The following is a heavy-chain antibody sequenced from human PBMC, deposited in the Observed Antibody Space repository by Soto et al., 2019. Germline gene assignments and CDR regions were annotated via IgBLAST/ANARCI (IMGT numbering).Heavy chain of an antibody. Sequence: EFLSLTCSVSGGSISSSNYYWAWILQPPGKGLEWIGSIYYIGNTYYNPSLKSRVTMSVDTSKNQFSLKVTSVTAADTAIYYCAREDRTNGYNYDYWGQGTLVTVSS. D-gene: IGHD1-1*01. V-gene: IGHV4-39*01. J-gene: IGHJ4*02. CDR1: GGSISSSNYY. CDR2: IYYIGNT. CDR3: AREDRTNGYNYDY.